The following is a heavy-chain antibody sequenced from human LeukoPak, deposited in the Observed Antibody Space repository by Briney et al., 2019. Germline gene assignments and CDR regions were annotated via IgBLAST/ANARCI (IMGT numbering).Heavy chain of an antibody. D-gene: IGHD3-10*01. CDR1: GFTFSSYT. CDR3: ARDLLYGSGSYYRPRAYYYYGMDV. V-gene: IGHV3-48*04. Sequence: GGSLRLSCAAYGFTFSSYTMNWGRQAPGKGLDGVSYISSSGSTIYYADSAQGRVTIFRGNAKNSLHLQMNSLKAEDPAVYYCARDLLYGSGSYYRPRAYYYYGMDVWGQGTTLTVSS. CDR2: ISSSGSTI. J-gene: IGHJ6*02.